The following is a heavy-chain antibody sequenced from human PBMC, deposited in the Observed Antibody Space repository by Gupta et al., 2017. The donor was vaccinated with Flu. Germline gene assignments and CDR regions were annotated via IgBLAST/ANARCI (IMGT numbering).Heavy chain of an antibody. CDR3: ATNSSGGNTFDI. D-gene: IGHD3-16*01. Sequence: EVRLVESGGWLVKPGGSLTLSCVVCGFIFSVQYLNWVRQAPGKGLGWVGRLKRQTDGGETDYATPVKGRFTISRDDSKNTLCLQMRSLKTEDTAVYFCATNSSGGNTFDIWGRGTMVAVSS. CDR2: LKRQTDGGET. V-gene: IGHV3-15*01. CDR1: GFIFSVQY. J-gene: IGHJ3*02.